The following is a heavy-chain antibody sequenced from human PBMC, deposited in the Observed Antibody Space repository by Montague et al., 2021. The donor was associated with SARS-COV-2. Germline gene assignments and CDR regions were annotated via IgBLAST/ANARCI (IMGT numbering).Heavy chain of an antibody. CDR2: TSYSWRT. D-gene: IGHD2-2*01. CDR3: ARLKAPYCSSTSCYSASWFDP. V-gene: IGHV4-39*01. CDR1: LRCGSSGSQE. J-gene: IGHJ5*02. Sequence: SETLSLTCAVDLRCGSSGSQEQIWLAHVSAKVPSWIGRTSYSWRTYYNPSLKSRVTISVDTSKNQFSLKLSSVTAADTAVYYCARLKAPYCSSTSCYSASWFDPWGQGTLVTVSS.